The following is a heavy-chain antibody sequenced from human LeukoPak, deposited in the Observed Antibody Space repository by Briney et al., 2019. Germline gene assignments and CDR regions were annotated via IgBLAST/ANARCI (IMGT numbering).Heavy chain of an antibody. CDR2: ISGYNGNT. D-gene: IGHD6-19*01. CDR1: GYTFTSYY. V-gene: IGHV1-18*04. J-gene: IGHJ4*02. Sequence: ASVKVSCKASGYTFTSYYMYWVRQAPGQGLEWMGWISGYNGNTNYAQKLQGRVTMTTDTSTNTAYMELRSLRSDDTAVYYCARDLKRGYSSGRYSWGTGSSNDYWGQGTLVTVSS. CDR3: ARDLKRGYSSGRYSWGTGSSNDY.